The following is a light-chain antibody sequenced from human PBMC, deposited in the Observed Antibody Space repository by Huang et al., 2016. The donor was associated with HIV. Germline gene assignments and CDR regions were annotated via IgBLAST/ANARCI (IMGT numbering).Light chain of an antibody. CDR2: GAS. CDR3: QQYKEWPLT. CDR1: RNLNSD. V-gene: IGKV3-15*01. Sequence: EIVMTQSPATLSVAPGERVTLSSRDNRNLNSDLAWYQQKPGQAPRRLMYGASTRATGFPAGFSGSGSGTEFTLTISSLQSEDFAIYYCQQYKEWPLTFGGGTKVEIK. J-gene: IGKJ4*01.